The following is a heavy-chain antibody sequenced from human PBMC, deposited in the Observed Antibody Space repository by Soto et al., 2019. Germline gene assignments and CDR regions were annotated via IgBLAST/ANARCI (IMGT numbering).Heavy chain of an antibody. Sequence: GASVKVSCKASGYAFTTYYMHWVRQAPGQGLEWMGIINPSSGSTSYAQKFQGRVAMTTDTSTSTVYMELSSLRSEDTAVYYCTRDTNTVRFYETSGYLNCFDPWGQGTLVTVSS. CDR3: TRDTNTVRFYETSGYLNCFDP. D-gene: IGHD3-22*01. CDR1: GYAFTTYY. J-gene: IGHJ5*02. CDR2: INPSSGST. V-gene: IGHV1-46*03.